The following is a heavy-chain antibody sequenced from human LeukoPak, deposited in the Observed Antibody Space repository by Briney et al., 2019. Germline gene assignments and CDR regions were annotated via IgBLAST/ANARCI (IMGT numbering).Heavy chain of an antibody. J-gene: IGHJ3*02. V-gene: IGHV3-23*01. CDR1: GFTFRVYA. CDR3: AKAYSSSLYGDAFHI. D-gene: IGHD6-13*01. CDR2: ISGDASVS. Sequence: PGGTLRLSCARSGFTFRVYAMTWVRQAPGKGLEWVSGISGDASVSKDADSVKGRFNISRDNSKNTLYLQLNSLRVEDTAIYYCAKAYSSSLYGDAFHIWGQGTMVTVSP.